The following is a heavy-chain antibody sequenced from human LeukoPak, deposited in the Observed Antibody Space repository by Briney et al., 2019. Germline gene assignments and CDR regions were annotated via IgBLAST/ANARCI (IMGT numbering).Heavy chain of an antibody. CDR2: INHSGST. CDR3: ASSGSYTRNWFDP. V-gene: IGHV4-34*01. J-gene: IGHJ5*02. CDR1: NGSSNLYY. Sequence: SETLSLTCDVYNGSSNLYYWSWIRQSSGKGLEWIGEINHSGSTNYNPSLKSRVTISVDTSKNQFSLKLSSVTAADTAVYYCASSGSYTRNWFDPWGQGTLVTVSS. D-gene: IGHD1-26*01.